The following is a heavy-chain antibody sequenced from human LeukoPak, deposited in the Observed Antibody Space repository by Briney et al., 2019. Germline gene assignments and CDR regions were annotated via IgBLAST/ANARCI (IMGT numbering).Heavy chain of an antibody. V-gene: IGHV6-1*01. CDR2: TYYTSKWYN. Sequence: SQTLSLTFATSGDSVFTNDVAWNWIRQSPSRGLEWLGRTYYTSKWYNDYAVSVKSRISINPDTSKNQVSLKLNFMTPEDTAVYYCVSGQRSAFDYWGQGTLVTVSS. CDR3: VSGQRSAFDY. D-gene: IGHD5-24*01. J-gene: IGHJ4*02. CDR1: GDSVFTNDVA.